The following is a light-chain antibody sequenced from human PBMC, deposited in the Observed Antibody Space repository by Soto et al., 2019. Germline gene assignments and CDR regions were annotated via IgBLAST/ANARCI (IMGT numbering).Light chain of an antibody. CDR2: NVD. J-gene: IGLJ2*01. V-gene: IGLV2-14*03. CDR1: SSDVGAYNY. Sequence: QSALTQVASVSGSPGQSITISCTGTSSDVGAYNYVSWYQQHPGKVPKLTIYNVDYRPSGVSSRFSGSKSGNTASLTISGLQAEDEANYYCSSYTSSNTVVFGGGTKLTVL. CDR3: SSYTSSNTVV.